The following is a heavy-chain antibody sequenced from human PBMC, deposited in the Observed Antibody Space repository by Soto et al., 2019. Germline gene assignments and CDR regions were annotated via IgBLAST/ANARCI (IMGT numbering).Heavy chain of an antibody. V-gene: IGHV1-2*04. CDR2: INPNSGGT. CDR3: ARALKLYDFWSDPPLAEIYVMDV. J-gene: IGHJ6*02. Sequence: GLEWMGWINPNSGGTNYAQKFQGWVTMTRDTSISTAYMELSRLRSDDTAVYYCARALKLYDFWSDPPLAEIYVMDVWVQGTTVIVSS. D-gene: IGHD3-3*01.